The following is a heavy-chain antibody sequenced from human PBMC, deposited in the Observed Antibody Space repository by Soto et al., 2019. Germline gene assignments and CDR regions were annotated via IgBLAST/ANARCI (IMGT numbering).Heavy chain of an antibody. Sequence: GGSLRLSCVPSGFTFSTYAMHWVRQAPGKGLEWVAIISYDGTNKYYADSVKGRFTISRDNSKNTLYLQMNSLRVEDTALYYCAKDRGRYCSGGTCYLFDSWGQGA. CDR3: AKDRGRYCSGGTCYLFDS. J-gene: IGHJ4*02. D-gene: IGHD2-15*01. V-gene: IGHV3-30*04. CDR2: ISYDGTNK. CDR1: GFTFSTYA.